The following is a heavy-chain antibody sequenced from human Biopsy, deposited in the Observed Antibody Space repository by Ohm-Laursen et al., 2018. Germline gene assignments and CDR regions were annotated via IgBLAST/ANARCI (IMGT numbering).Heavy chain of an antibody. D-gene: IGHD3-22*01. Sequence: SQTLSLTCTVSGGTISSGGSYRSWIRQRPGKGLGWHGDIFNSANTYYNPSLKNLITISGDTSKNQFSLKLNSVTAADTAVYYCARGDYFDSNGYFWFDPWGQGTLVTVSS. CDR3: ARGDYFDSNGYFWFDP. J-gene: IGHJ5*02. V-gene: IGHV4-31*01. CDR1: GGTISSGGSY. CDR2: IFNSANT.